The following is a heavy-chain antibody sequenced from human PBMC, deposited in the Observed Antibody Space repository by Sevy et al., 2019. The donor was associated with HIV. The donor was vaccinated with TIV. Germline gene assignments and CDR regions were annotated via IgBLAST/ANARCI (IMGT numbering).Heavy chain of an antibody. CDR2: ISSSGSTI. Sequence: GGSLRLSCAASGFTFSDYYMSWIRQAPGKGLEWVSYISSSGSTIYYADSVKGRFTISRDNAKNSLYLQMNSLRAEDTAVYYCARYPMSRCYYPSLYYYGMDVWVQGTTVTVSS. V-gene: IGHV3-11*01. CDR3: ARYPMSRCYYPSLYYYGMDV. J-gene: IGHJ6*02. D-gene: IGHD3-22*01. CDR1: GFTFSDYY.